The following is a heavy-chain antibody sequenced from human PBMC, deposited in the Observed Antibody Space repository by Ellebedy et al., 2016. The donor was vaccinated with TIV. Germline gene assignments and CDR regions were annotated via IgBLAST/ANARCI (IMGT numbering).Heavy chain of an antibody. CDR3: ARDFGPRGEWEELIGGDY. V-gene: IGHV1-18*01. CDR1: GYTFTSYG. D-gene: IGHD1-26*01. Sequence: AASVKVSCKASGYTFTSYGISWVRQAPGQGLEWMGWISAYNGNTNYAQKLQGRVTMTTDTSTSTAYMELRSLRSDDTAVYYCARDFGPRGEWEELIGGDYWGQGTLVTVSS. J-gene: IGHJ4*02. CDR2: ISAYNGNT.